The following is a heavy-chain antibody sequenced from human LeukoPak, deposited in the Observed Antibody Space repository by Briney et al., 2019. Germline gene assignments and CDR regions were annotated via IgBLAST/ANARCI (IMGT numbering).Heavy chain of an antibody. CDR1: GYTFTGYY. J-gene: IGHJ4*02. CDR2: INPNSGGT. D-gene: IGHD6-13*01. V-gene: IGHV1-2*02. CDR3: AREPRIAAAGTEGEDY. Sequence: GASVKVSCKASGYTFTGYYMHWVRQAPGQGLEWMGWINPNSGGTNYAQKFQGRVTMTRDTSIGTAYMELSRLRSDDTAVYYCAREPRIAAAGTEGEDYWGQGTLVTVSS.